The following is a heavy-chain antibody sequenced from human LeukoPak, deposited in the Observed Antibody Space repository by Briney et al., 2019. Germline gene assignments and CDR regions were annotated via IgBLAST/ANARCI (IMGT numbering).Heavy chain of an antibody. CDR2: INDSGST. V-gene: IGHV4-34*01. Sequence: TSETQSLTCVVYGGSFSDYYWNWIRQPPGKGLEWIGEINDSGSTNYSPSLKSRVTILVDTSKNQFSLKLSSVTAADTAMYYCARRLSTVTVPGYYYGMDVWGQGTTVTVSS. CDR1: GGSFSDYY. D-gene: IGHD4-17*01. CDR3: ARRLSTVTVPGYYYGMDV. J-gene: IGHJ6*02.